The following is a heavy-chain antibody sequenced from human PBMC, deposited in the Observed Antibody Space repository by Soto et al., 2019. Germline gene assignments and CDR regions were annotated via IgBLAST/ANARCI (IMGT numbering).Heavy chain of an antibody. CDR1: GYTFTSYG. CDR2: ISAYNGNT. J-gene: IGHJ5*02. D-gene: IGHD6-19*01. V-gene: IGHV1-18*01. CDR3: ARDLRPTQAVAPNWFDP. Sequence: ASVKVYCKASGYTFTSYGISWVRQAPGQGLEWMGWISAYNGNTNYAQKLQGRVTMTTDTSTSTAYMELRSLRSDDTAVYYCARDLRPTQAVAPNWFDPWGQGTLVTVSS.